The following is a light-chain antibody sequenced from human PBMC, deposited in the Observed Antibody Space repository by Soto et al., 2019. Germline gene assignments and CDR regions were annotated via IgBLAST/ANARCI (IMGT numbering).Light chain of an antibody. Sequence: QSALTQPRSVSGSPGQSVIISCTGTSSDVGGYNYVSWYQQHTGKAPKLMIYDVSQRPSGVPDRFSGSKSANTASLTISGLQAEDEADYYCCSYAGSYTWVFGGGTKLTVL. CDR1: SSDVGGYNY. V-gene: IGLV2-11*01. J-gene: IGLJ3*02. CDR2: DVS. CDR3: CSYAGSYTWV.